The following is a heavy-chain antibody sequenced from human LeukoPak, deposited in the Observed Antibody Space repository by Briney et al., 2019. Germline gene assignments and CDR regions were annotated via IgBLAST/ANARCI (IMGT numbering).Heavy chain of an antibody. D-gene: IGHD6-19*01. CDR2: IYYSGST. CDR1: GGSISSYY. J-gene: IGHJ4*02. V-gene: IGHV4-59*01. Sequence: PSETLSLTCTVSGGSISSYYWSWIRQPPGKGLEWIGYIYYSGSTNYNPSLKSRVTISVDTSKNQFSLKLSSVTAADTAVYSCARGHSSGWYSFDYWGQGALVTVSS. CDR3: ARGHSSGWYSFDY.